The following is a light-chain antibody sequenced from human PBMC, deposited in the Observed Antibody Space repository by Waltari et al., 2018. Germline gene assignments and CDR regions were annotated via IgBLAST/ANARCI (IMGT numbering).Light chain of an antibody. CDR2: EVS. CDR3: SSYAGSNNFVV. V-gene: IGLV2-8*01. J-gene: IGLJ2*01. CDR1: SSDVGGYNY. Sequence: QSALTQSPSASGSPGQSVTISCTGTSSDVGGYNYVSWYQQHPGKAPKLMIYEVSKRPSGVPDRFSGSKSGNTASLTVSGLQGEDEADYYCSSYAGSNNFVVFGGGTKLTVL.